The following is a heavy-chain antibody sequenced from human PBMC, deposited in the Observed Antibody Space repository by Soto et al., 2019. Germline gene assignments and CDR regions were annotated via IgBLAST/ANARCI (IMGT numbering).Heavy chain of an antibody. Sequence: SGPTLVNPTQTITLTCTFSGFSLRTSEVDEGWVRQPPGKALEWLALIYWDDDKRYSPSLKSRLTITKDTSKNQVVLTMTNMDPADTATYYCAHRFDWYYFNYWGRGTVVTVSS. D-gene: IGHD3-9*01. J-gene: IGHJ4*02. V-gene: IGHV2-5*02. CDR2: IYWDDDK. CDR3: AHRFDWYYFNY. CDR1: GFSLRTSEVD.